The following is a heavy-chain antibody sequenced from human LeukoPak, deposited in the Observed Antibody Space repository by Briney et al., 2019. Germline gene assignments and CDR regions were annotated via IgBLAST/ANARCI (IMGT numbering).Heavy chain of an antibody. CDR1: GFSVSNNY. CDR3: ARLYRYAFDY. D-gene: IGHD5-18*01. CDR2: IYSGGTT. V-gene: IGHV3-53*01. J-gene: IGHJ4*02. Sequence: PGGSLRLSCAVSGFSVSNNYMSWVRQAPGKGLEWVSVIYSGGTTYYADSVKGRFTISRGNSKNTLYLQMNSLRGEDTALYYCARLYRYAFDYWGQGTLVTVSS.